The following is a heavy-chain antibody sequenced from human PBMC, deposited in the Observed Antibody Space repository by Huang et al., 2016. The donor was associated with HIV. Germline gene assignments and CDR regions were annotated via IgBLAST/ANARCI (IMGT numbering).Heavy chain of an antibody. J-gene: IGHJ4*02. Sequence: QVQLVQSGAEVKKPGASVKVSCTASGYIFTDYYIHLMRQAPGQGLEWLGGMNPKSGGTSYAQKVQGMGTMTRETSISTVYMEVSGLTSDDTAIYYCARDNRVVSPLDYWGQGTLVIVSS. V-gene: IGHV1-2*02. CDR1: GYIFTDYY. CDR2: MNPKSGGT. CDR3: ARDNRVVSPLDY. D-gene: IGHD2-15*01.